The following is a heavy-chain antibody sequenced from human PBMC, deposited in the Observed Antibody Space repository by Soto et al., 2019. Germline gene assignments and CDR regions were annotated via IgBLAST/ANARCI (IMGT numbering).Heavy chain of an antibody. V-gene: IGHV1-18*01. J-gene: IGHJ4*02. CDR1: GYTFTSYG. CDR2: ISAYNGNT. CDR3: VVAAHPYCFDY. Sequence: QVQLVQSGAEVKKPGASVKVSCKASGYTFTSYGISWVRQAPGQGLEWMGWISAYNGNTNYAQKLQGRVTMTTDTSTITEYMELRSLRSDDTAVYYCVVAAHPYCFDYWGQGTLVTVSS. D-gene: IGHD2-15*01.